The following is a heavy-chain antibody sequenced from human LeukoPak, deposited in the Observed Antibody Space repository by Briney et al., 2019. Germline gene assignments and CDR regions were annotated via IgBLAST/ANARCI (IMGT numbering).Heavy chain of an antibody. CDR2: IIPIFGTA. D-gene: IGHD1-26*01. CDR3: AREGRTSGAGY. CDR1: GGTFSSYA. Sequence: VASVKVSCKASGGTFSSYAISWGRQAPGQGLEWMGGIIPIFGTANYAQKFQGRVTITADKSTSTAYMELSSLRSEDTAVYYCAREGRTSGAGYWGQGTLVTVSS. V-gene: IGHV1-69*06. J-gene: IGHJ4*02.